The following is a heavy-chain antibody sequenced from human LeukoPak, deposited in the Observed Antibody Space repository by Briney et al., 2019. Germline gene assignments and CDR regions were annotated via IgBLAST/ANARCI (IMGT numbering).Heavy chain of an antibody. Sequence: PGGSLRLSCAASGFTFSSYEMNWVRQAPGKGLEWVSYISSSGSTIYYADSVKGRFAISRDNAKNSLYLQMNSLRAEDTAVYYYAREEVLWFGDPFGMDVWGKGTTVTVSS. CDR3: AREEVLWFGDPFGMDV. CDR2: ISSSGSTI. CDR1: GFTFSSYE. V-gene: IGHV3-48*03. J-gene: IGHJ6*04. D-gene: IGHD3-10*01.